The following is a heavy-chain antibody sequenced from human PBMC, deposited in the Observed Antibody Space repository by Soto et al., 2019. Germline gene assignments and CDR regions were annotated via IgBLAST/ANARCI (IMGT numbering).Heavy chain of an antibody. D-gene: IGHD6-13*01. V-gene: IGHV3-23*01. CDR2: ISGSGGST. Sequence: GGSLRLSCAASGFTFSSYAMSWVRQAPGKGLEWVSAISGSGGSTYYADSVKGRFTISRDNSKNTLYLQMNSLRAEDTAVYYCAKDGIAAAAHSYYFDYWGQGTLVTVSS. CDR3: AKDGIAAAAHSYYFDY. J-gene: IGHJ4*02. CDR1: GFTFSSYA.